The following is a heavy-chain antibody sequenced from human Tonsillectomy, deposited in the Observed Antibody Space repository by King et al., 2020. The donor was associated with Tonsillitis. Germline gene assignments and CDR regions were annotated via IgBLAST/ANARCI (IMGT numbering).Heavy chain of an antibody. J-gene: IGHJ6*02. CDR3: ARLFRPSFYGMDV. V-gene: IGHV4-59*08. CDR1: GGSINNFY. CDR2: IYYSGTS. D-gene: IGHD7-27*01. Sequence: QLQESGPGLVKPSETLSLTCTVSGGSINNFYWSWIRQPPGKGLEWIAYIYYSGTSNYNPSLKSRVTTSVDTSKNQFSLEVRSVTAADTAVYYCARLFRPSFYGMDVWGQGTAVTVSS.